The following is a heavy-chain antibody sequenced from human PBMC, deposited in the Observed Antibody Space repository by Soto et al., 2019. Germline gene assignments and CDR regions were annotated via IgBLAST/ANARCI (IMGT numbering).Heavy chain of an antibody. J-gene: IGHJ4*02. CDR2: ITWNSGKI. CDR3: AKDGIVVVPAAMSDY. V-gene: IGHV3-9*01. D-gene: IGHD2-2*01. CDR1: GFTFKDYT. Sequence: GGSLRLCCTASGFTFKDYTMDWVRQAPGKGPEWVSGITWNSGKINYADSVKGRFSISRDNAKNALYLQMNSLRAEDTAVYYCAKDGIVVVPAAMSDYWGQGTLVTVAS.